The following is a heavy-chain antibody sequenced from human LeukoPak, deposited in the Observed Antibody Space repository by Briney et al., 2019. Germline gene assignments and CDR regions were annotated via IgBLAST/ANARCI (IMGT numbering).Heavy chain of an antibody. D-gene: IGHD4-17*01. CDR3: ASRYGGYGRHDY. J-gene: IGHJ4*02. V-gene: IGHV4-34*01. Sequence: SETLSLTRAVYGGSFSGYYWSWIRQPPGKGREWIGEINHSGSTNYNPSLTSRVTISVDTSKNQFSLKLSSVTAADTAVYFCASRYGGYGRHDYWGQGTLVTVSS. CDR2: INHSGST. CDR1: GGSFSGYY.